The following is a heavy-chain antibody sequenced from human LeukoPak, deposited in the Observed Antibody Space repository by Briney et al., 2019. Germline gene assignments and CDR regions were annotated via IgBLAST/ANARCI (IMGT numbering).Heavy chain of an antibody. D-gene: IGHD5-24*01. V-gene: IGHV3-23*01. J-gene: IGHJ4*02. Sequence: GGSLRLSCTASGFTFSDYAMSWVRQAPGKGLEWVSGISGSGGSIRYADSVKGRFIISRDNPKNTLYLQMNSLRAEDTAVYYCAKGGDGYNYYFDYWGQETLVTVPS. CDR2: ISGSGGSI. CDR3: AKGGDGYNYYFDY. CDR1: GFTFSDYA.